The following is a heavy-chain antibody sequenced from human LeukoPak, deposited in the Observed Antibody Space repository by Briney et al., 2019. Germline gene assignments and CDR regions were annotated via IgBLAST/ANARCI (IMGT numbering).Heavy chain of an antibody. CDR3: AREEHGDFYWYFDL. J-gene: IGHJ2*01. CDR2: INHSGST. D-gene: IGHD4-17*01. V-gene: IGHV4-34*01. CDR1: GGSFSGYY. Sequence: SETLSLTCAVYGGSFSGYYWSWIRQPLGKGLEWIGEINHSGSTNYNPSLKSRVTISVDTSKNQFSLKLSSVTAADTAVYYCAREEHGDFYWYFDLWGRGTLVTVSS.